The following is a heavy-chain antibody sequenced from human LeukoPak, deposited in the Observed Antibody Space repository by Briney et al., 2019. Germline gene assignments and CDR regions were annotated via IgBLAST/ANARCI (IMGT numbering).Heavy chain of an antibody. CDR3: ARARVRGTNWFDP. J-gene: IGHJ5*02. D-gene: IGHD3-10*01. CDR1: GGSISSYY. CDR2: IYYSGST. V-gene: IGHV4-59*01. Sequence: SETLSLTCTVSGGSISSYYWSWIRQPPGKGLEWIGYIYYSGSTNYNPSLKSRVTISVDTSKNQFSLKLSSVTAADTAVYYCARARVRGTNWFDPWGQGTLVTVSS.